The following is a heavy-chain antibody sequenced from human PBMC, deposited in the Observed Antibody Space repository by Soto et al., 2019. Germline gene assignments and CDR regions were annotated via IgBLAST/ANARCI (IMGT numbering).Heavy chain of an antibody. J-gene: IGHJ6*02. V-gene: IGHV3-30*18. CDR2: ISYDGTDK. D-gene: IGHD5-18*01. CDR1: GFTFSIYG. CDR3: VKERYAQLWLEDYGMDV. Sequence: GGSLRLSCAASGFTFSIYGIHWVRHAPGKGLEWVALISYDGTDKYYADSVKGRFTISRDNSKNTLYLQMSSLGPEDTAVYYCVKERYAQLWLEDYGMDVWGQGTTVTVSS.